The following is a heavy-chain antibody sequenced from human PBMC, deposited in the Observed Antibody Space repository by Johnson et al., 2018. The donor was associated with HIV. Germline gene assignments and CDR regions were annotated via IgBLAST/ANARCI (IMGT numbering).Heavy chain of an antibody. CDR1: GFTFSSYA. J-gene: IGHJ3*01. Sequence: QVQLVESGGGLIQPGGSLRLSCAASGFTFSSYAMHWVRQPPGKGLEWVAVISYGGNKQYYVDSVEGRFTISRDNSKDTLYLQMNNLTIEDTAVYSCARDFGLGDLSYETVDAFDFWGPGTLVTVSS. CDR2: ISYGGNKQ. V-gene: IGHV3-30-3*01. CDR3: ARDFGLGDLSYETVDAFDF. D-gene: IGHD3-16*02.